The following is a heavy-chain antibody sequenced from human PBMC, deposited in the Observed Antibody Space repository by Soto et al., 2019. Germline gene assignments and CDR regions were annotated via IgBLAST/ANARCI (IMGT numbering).Heavy chain of an antibody. CDR1: GFTFSSYA. V-gene: IGHV3-23*01. CDR3: ARESDH. CDR2: ISGSGGGT. Sequence: EVRLLESGGGLVQPGGSLRLSCAASGFTFSSYAMSWVRQAPGKGLEWVSTISGSGGGTYYADSMKGRFTISRDNSKNTLYLQKYSLRVEDTAVYYCARESDHWGQGTLVTVSS. J-gene: IGHJ4*02.